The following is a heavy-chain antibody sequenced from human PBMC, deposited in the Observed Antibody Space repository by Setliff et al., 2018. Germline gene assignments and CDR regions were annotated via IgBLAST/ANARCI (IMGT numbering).Heavy chain of an antibody. J-gene: IGHJ4*02. D-gene: IGHD6-13*01. Sequence: SSETLSLTCNVSGDSISSTYHWGWIRQSPGKGLEWIGTIYHSGNTYYNPSLKSRVTISVDKSKNQFSLKLSSVTAADTAVYYCARGLAAAGTRYFDYWGQGTLVTVSS. CDR3: ARGLAAAGTRYFDY. CDR2: IYHSGNT. V-gene: IGHV4-38-2*02. CDR1: GDSISSTYH.